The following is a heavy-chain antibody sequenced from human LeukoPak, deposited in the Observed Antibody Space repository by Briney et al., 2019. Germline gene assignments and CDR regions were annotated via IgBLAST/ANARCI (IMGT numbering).Heavy chain of an antibody. CDR1: GYTFTGYY. CDR2: INPNSGGT. CDR3: ARSRQTYYYDSSGYSPGDY. V-gene: IGHV1-2*02. J-gene: IGHJ4*02. D-gene: IGHD3-22*01. Sequence: ASVKVSCKAYGYTFTGYYMHWVRQAPGQGLEWMGWINPNSGGTNYAQKFQGRVTMTRDTSISTAYMELSRLRSDDTAVYYCARSRQTYYYDSSGYSPGDYWGQGTLVTVSS.